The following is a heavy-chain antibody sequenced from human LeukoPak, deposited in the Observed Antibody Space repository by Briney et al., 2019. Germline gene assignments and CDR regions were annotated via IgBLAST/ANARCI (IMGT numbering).Heavy chain of an antibody. J-gene: IGHJ4*02. D-gene: IGHD5-18*01. CDR1: GYTFTSYD. Sequence: GASVKVSCKASGYTFTSYDIHWVRQATGQGLAWMGWMNPNSGNTGYAQKFQGRVTMTRNPSISTAYMELSSLRSEDTAVYYCARGRGYSYGLYRSEIDYWGQGTLVTVSS. CDR3: ARGRGYSYGLYRSEIDY. V-gene: IGHV1-8*01. CDR2: MNPNSGNT.